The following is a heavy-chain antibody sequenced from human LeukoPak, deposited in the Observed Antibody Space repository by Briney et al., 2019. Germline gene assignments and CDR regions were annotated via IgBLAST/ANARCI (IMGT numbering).Heavy chain of an antibody. CDR3: ARDGRKVIAAAFWFDP. J-gene: IGHJ5*02. CDR1: GGTFSSYA. CDR2: IIPIFGTA. V-gene: IGHV1-69*05. Sequence: SVKVSCKACGGTFSSYAISWVRQAPGQGLEWMGRIIPIFGTANYAQKFQGRVTITTDESTSTAYMELSSLRSEDTAVYYCARDGRKVIAAAFWFDPWGQGTLVTVSS. D-gene: IGHD6-13*01.